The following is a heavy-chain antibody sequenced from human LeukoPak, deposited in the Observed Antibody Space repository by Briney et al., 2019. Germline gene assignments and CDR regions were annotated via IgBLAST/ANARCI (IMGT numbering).Heavy chain of an antibody. Sequence: GGSLRLSCAASGFTFSSYWMHWVRQTPGKGLVWVSRIKSDGSTIYADSVKGRFTISRDNAKNTLYLQMNSLRAEDTAVYYCARVFAFGGVIANAFDIWGQGTMVTVSS. CDR2: IKSDGST. D-gene: IGHD3-16*01. V-gene: IGHV3-74*01. CDR3: ARVFAFGGVIANAFDI. J-gene: IGHJ3*02. CDR1: GFTFSSYW.